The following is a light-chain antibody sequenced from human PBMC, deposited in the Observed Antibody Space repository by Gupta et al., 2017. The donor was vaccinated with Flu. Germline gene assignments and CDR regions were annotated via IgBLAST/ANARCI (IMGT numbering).Light chain of an antibody. CDR3: QHDDSSPLI. Sequence: AIRMTQSPSSFSASTGDRVTITCRASQGISSYLAWYQQKPGKAPKLLIYAASTLQSGVPSRFSGSGSGTDFTLTISCLQSEDFATYYCQHDDSSPLIFGQGTKLEIK. J-gene: IGKJ2*01. V-gene: IGKV1-8*01. CDR2: AAS. CDR1: QGISSY.